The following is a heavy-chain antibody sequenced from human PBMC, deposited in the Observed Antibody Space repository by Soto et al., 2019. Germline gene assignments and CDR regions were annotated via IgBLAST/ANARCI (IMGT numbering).Heavy chain of an antibody. V-gene: IGHV2-5*02. CDR1: GFSLSTSGVG. CDR2: IYWADDK. J-gene: IGHJ5*02. CDR3: AHSPPSTSLRRWFDP. Sequence: QITLKESGPTLVKPTQTLTLTCTFSGFSLSTSGVGVGWIRQPPGKALEWLALIYWADDKWYSPSLKSRLTVTKDTSKSQVVLTMTTLDPVDTATYYCAHSPPSTSLRRWFDPWGQGTLVTVSS. D-gene: IGHD2-2*01.